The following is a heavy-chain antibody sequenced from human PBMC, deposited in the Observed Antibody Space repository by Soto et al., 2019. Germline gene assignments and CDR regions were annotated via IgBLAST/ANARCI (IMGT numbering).Heavy chain of an antibody. CDR3: ARDPSYYGMDV. J-gene: IGHJ6*02. V-gene: IGHV1-3*01. CDR1: GYTFNSNA. Sequence: ASVKVSCKASGYTFNSNAMHWVRQAPGQRLEWMGWINAGNGNTKYSQKFQGRVTITRDTSASTAYMELSSLRSEDTAVYYCARDPSYYGMDVWGQGTTVTVSS. CDR2: INAGNGNT.